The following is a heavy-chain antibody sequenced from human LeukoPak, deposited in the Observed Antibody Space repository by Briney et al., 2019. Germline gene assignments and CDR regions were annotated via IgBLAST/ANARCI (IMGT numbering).Heavy chain of an antibody. CDR2: ISAYNGNT. CDR3: ARGGGLRWYTKGDAFDI. Sequence: GASVKVSCKASGYTFTSYGISWVRQAPGQGLEWMGWISAYNGNTNYAQKLQGRVTMTTDTSTSTAYMELRSLRSDDAAVYYCARGGGLRWYTKGDAFDIWGQGTMVTVSS. V-gene: IGHV1-18*01. J-gene: IGHJ3*02. D-gene: IGHD4-23*01. CDR1: GYTFTSYG.